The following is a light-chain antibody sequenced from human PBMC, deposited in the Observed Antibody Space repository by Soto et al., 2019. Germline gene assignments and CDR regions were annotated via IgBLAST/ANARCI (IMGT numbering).Light chain of an antibody. CDR3: QQGYSTPPT. Sequence: IQLNQSPSPLLASVGDRFPITCRGKQGISRLLAWYQQKPGKAPRLLIYGASSMQSGIPSRFSGSGSGTDFTLTISSLQPEDFATYYCQQGYSTPPTFGQGTTVDNK. CDR1: QGISRL. J-gene: IGKJ1*01. V-gene: IGKV1-39*01. CDR2: GAS.